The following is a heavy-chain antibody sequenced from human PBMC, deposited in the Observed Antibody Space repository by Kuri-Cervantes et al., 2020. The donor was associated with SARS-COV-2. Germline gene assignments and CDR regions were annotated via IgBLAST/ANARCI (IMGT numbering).Heavy chain of an antibody. CDR1: GGSISSSLYY. J-gene: IGHJ4*02. V-gene: IGHV4-39*01. CDR3: VRVDCSAGTCYRRSFDY. CDR2: IYYSGST. D-gene: IGHD2-15*01. Sequence: SETLSLTCTVSGGSISSSLYYWGWIRQPPGKGLEWIGSIYYSGSTYYNPSLNSRVTISVDTSKHQFSLKLTSVTAADTAVYYCVRVDCSAGTCYRRSFDYWGRGTLVTVSS.